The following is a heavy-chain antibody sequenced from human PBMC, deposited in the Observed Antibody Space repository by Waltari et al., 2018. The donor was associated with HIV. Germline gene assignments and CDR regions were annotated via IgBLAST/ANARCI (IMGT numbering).Heavy chain of an antibody. CDR1: GGSLSSSSYS. D-gene: IGHD6-6*01. J-gene: IGHJ5*02. V-gene: IGHV4-39*01. CDR3: AGLGPSDDFSSSSWYRFDP. CDR2: LFYSGTP. Sequence: QLQLQASGPGLLKASETLSLTCSVSGGSLSSSSYSWGWIRQPPGKGLEWIGSLFYSGTPDYNTSLRSRVTISVDTSKNQFSLRLTSVTAADTAVYYCAGLGPSDDFSSSSWYRFDPWGQGTLVIVSS.